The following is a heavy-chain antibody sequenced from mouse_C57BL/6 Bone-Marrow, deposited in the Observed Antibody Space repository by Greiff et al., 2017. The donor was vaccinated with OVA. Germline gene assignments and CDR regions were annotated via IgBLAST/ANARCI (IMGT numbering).Heavy chain of an antibody. Sequence: GGGLVQPKGSLKLSCAASGFSFNTYAMNWVRQAPGKGLEWVARIRSKSNNYATYYADSVKDRFTISRDDSESMLYLQMNNLKTEDTAMYYCVRTYSWFAYWGQGTLVTVSA. CDR3: VRTYSWFAY. CDR1: GFSFNTYA. V-gene: IGHV10-1*01. CDR2: IRSKSNNYAT. D-gene: IGHD2-10*01. J-gene: IGHJ3*01.